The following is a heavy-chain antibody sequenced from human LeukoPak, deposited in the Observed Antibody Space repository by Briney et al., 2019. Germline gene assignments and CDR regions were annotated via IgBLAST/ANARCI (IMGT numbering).Heavy chain of an antibody. V-gene: IGHV7-4-1*02. Sequence: ASVNVSCKASGYTFSSYAMNWVRQAPGQGLEWMGWINTNTGNPTYTQGFTGRFVFSLDTSVSTAYLQISSLQAEDTAVYYCPRSNNDGDSLGVGFDYWGQGTLVTVSS. CDR1: GYTFSSYA. CDR3: PRSNNDGDSLGVGFDY. CDR2: INTNTGNP. D-gene: IGHD2-21*01. J-gene: IGHJ4*02.